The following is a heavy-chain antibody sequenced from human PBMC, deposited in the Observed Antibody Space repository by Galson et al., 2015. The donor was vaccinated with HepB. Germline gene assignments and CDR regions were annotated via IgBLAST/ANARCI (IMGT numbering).Heavy chain of an antibody. CDR1: GFTFSSYS. CDR3: ARDCSSTSCPYYYYYYGMDV. V-gene: IGHV3-21*01. J-gene: IGHJ6*02. CDR2: INSSSSYI. D-gene: IGHD2-2*01. Sequence: SLRLSCAASGFTFSSYSMNWVRQAPGKGLEWVSSINSSSSYIYYADSVKGRFTISRDNAKNSLYLQMNSLRAEDTAVYYCARDCSSTSCPYYYYYYGMDVWGQGTTVTVSS.